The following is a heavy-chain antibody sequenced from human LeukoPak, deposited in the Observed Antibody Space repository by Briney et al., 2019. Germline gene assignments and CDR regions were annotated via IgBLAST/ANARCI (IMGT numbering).Heavy chain of an antibody. D-gene: IGHD2-2*01. CDR3: ARASRYCSSTSCYPKY. CDR1: GFTFSSYW. Sequence: GESLRLSCAASGFTFSSYWMHWVRQAPGKGLVWVSRINSDGSSTSYADPVKGRFTISRDNAKNTLYLQMNSLRAEDTAVYYCARASRYCSSTSCYPKYWGQGTLVTVSS. J-gene: IGHJ4*02. CDR2: INSDGSST. V-gene: IGHV3-74*01.